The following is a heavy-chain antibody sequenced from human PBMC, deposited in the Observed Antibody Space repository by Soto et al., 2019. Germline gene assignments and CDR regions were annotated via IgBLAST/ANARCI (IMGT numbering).Heavy chain of an antibody. D-gene: IGHD3-22*01. CDR1: GFTFSYYY. CDR3: ARDAPHYYDSSGYYCD. Sequence: PGGSLRLSGAAAGFTFSYYYMSCIRQAPGKGLEGVSYISSSSSYTNYGDSVKGRFTIPRDNAKNSLYLQMNSLRAEDTAVYYCARDAPHYYDSSGYYCDWGQGTLATVS. CDR2: ISSSSSYT. V-gene: IGHV3-11*06. J-gene: IGHJ4*02.